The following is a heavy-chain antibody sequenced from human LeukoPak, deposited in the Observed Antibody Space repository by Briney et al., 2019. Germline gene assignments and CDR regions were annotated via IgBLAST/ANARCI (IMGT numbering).Heavy chain of an antibody. Sequence: SETLSLTCTVSGGSISSYYWSWIRQPPGKGLEWIGYIYYSGSTNYNPSLKSRVTISVDTSKNQFSLKLSSVTAADTAVYYCASSYYNILTGSYYYYMDVWGKGTTVTVSS. CDR3: ASSYYNILTGSYYYYMDV. D-gene: IGHD3-9*01. J-gene: IGHJ6*03. V-gene: IGHV4-59*01. CDR1: GGSISSYY. CDR2: IYYSGST.